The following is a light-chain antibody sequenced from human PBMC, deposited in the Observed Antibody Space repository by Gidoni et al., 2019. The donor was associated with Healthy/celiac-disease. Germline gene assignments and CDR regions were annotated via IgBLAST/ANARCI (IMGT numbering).Light chain of an antibody. CDR1: QSVSNSY. Sequence: EIVLTQSPGTLSLSPGERATLSCRSSQSVSNSYLAWYQQKPGQAPSLLIYDASSRATGIPDRFSGSGSGTDFTLTISRLEPEDFAVYYCQQYGSSQGFXPXTKVDIK. J-gene: IGKJ3*01. V-gene: IGKV3-20*01. CDR3: QQYGSSQG. CDR2: DAS.